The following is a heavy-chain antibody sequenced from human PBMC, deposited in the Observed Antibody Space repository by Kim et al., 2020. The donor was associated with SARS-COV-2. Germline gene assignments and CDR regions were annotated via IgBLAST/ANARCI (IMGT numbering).Heavy chain of an antibody. CDR1: EFTFSSYA. CDR2: ISGSGDST. Sequence: GGSLRLSCAASEFTFSSYAMSWVRQAPGKGLEWVSIISGSGDSTFYADSVKGRFTISRDNSKKTLYLQMDSLRAEDTAVYYCAKDPSCGDSTCYSNFDYWGQGTLVTVSS. D-gene: IGHD2-15*01. J-gene: IGHJ4*02. CDR3: AKDPSCGDSTCYSNFDY. V-gene: IGHV3-23*01.